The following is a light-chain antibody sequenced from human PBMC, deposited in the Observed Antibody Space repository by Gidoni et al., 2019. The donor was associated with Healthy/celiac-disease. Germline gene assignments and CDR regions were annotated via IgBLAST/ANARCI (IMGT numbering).Light chain of an antibody. CDR2: QDS. Sequence: SYELTQPPSVSVPPGQTASITCSGDQLGDKYACWYQQKPGQSPVLVIYQDSKRPAGIPGRFSGSNSGNTATLTISGTQAMDEADYYCQAWDSSTVVFGGGTKLTVL. V-gene: IGLV3-1*01. CDR1: QLGDKY. J-gene: IGLJ2*01. CDR3: QAWDSSTVV.